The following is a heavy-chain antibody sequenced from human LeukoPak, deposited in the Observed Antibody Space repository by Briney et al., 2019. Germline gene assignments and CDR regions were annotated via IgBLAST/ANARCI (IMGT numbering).Heavy chain of an antibody. J-gene: IGHJ4*02. V-gene: IGHV5-51*01. D-gene: IGHD3-16*01. CDR2: IYPGDSDT. CDR3: ARNYDYVWGRSDY. Sequence: GESLKISCKGSGYSFTSYWIGWVRQMPGKGLGWMGIIYPGDSDTRYSPSFQGQVTISADKSISTAYLQWSSLKASDTAMYYCARNYDYVWGRSDYWGQGTLVTVSS. CDR1: GYSFTSYW.